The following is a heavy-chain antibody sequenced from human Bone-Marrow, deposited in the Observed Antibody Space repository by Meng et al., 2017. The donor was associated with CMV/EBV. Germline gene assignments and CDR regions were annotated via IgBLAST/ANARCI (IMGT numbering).Heavy chain of an antibody. D-gene: IGHD4-17*01. Sequence: GESLKISCAASGFTFSSVWMSWVRQAPGQGLEWVASIRQDGGDIHYVDSVKGRFTISRDNAKSSLSLQMNYVRAEDTAVYYCARLLGGMTTYDYWGQGTRVTVSS. CDR2: IRQDGGDI. CDR3: ARLLGGMTTYDY. CDR1: GFTFSSVW. V-gene: IGHV3-7*01. J-gene: IGHJ4*02.